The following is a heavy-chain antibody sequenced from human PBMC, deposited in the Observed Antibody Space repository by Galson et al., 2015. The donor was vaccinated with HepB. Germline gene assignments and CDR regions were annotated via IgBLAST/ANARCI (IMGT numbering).Heavy chain of an antibody. CDR3: ARGSWEARSGWYVFDY. CDR2: ISYDGSNK. CDR1: GFTFSSYG. Sequence: SLRLSCAASGFTFSSYGMHWVRQAPGKGLEWVAVISYDGSNKYYADSVKGRFTISRENAKNSLYLQMNSLRAGDTAVYYCARGSWEARSGWYVFDYWGQGTLVTVSS. D-gene: IGHD6-19*01. V-gene: IGHV3-30*03. J-gene: IGHJ4*02.